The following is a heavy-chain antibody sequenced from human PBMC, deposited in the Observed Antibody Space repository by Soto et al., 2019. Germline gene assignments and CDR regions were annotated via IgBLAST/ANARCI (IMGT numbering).Heavy chain of an antibody. V-gene: IGHV1-69*01. Sequence: QVQLVQSGAEVKKPGSSVKVSCKASGGTFSSYAISWVRQAPGQGLEWMGGIIPIFGTANYAQKFQGRVTITADESTSTAYMELSSLRSEDTAVYYCVRGLGQLWLRGGYYFDYWGQGTLVTVSS. CDR1: GGTFSSYA. CDR3: VRGLGQLWLRGGYYFDY. CDR2: IIPIFGTA. J-gene: IGHJ4*02. D-gene: IGHD5-18*01.